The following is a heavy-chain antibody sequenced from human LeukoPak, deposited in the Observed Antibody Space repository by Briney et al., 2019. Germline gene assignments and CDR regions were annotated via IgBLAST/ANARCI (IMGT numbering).Heavy chain of an antibody. CDR3: ARGGDYGDLRYFDY. J-gene: IGHJ4*02. Sequence: SETLSLTCTVSGYSISGYYWSWIRQPPGKGLEWIGFIYSSGTTNYNPSLKSRVTFSVDTSKNQFSLKLNSVTAADTAVYYCARGGDYGDLRYFDYWGQGTLVTVSS. D-gene: IGHD4-17*01. CDR2: IYSSGTT. CDR1: GYSISGYY. V-gene: IGHV4-59*01.